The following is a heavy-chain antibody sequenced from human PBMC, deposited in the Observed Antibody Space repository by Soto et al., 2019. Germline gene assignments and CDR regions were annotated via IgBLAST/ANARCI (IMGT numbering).Heavy chain of an antibody. CDR2: IYYSGST. D-gene: IGHD4-17*01. CDR3: ARSMTTVTTYAFDI. J-gene: IGHJ3*02. CDR1: GGSINSYY. V-gene: IGHV4-59*12. Sequence: SETLSLTCPVSGGSINSYYWSWIRQPPGKGLEWIGYIYYSGSTNYNSSLKSRVTISVDTSKNQFSLRLSSVTAADTAVYYCARSMTTVTTYAFDIWGQGTMVTVS.